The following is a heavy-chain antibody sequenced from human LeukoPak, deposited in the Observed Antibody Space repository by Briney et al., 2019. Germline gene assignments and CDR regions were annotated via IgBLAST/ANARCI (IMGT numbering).Heavy chain of an antibody. V-gene: IGHV3-48*01. CDR2: ISSSGNTK. D-gene: IGHD3-3*01. Sequence: GGSLRLSCTASGFTFDSYNMNWVRQAPGKGLELVSHISSSGNTKYYIDSVKGRFTISRDYAKRSLYLQMNNLRVDDSAVCFCARRRTLFGVAVGYYIDVWGRGTTVTVSS. CDR3: ARRRTLFGVAVGYYIDV. CDR1: GFTFDSYN. J-gene: IGHJ6*03.